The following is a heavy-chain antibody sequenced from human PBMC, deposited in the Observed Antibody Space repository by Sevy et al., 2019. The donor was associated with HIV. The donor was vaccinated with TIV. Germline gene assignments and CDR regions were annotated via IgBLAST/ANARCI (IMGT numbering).Heavy chain of an antibody. CDR2: ISYEGSNE. CDR3: ARDWGTPPTAILYYFDF. Sequence: GGSLRLSCAASRFTFGHYAMHWVRQAPGKGLQWVAGISYEGSNEYYTDSVKGRFTISRDNSKNTLNLEMNNLRVEDTALYYCARDWGTPPTAILYYFDFWGQGIPVTVSS. D-gene: IGHD3-16*01. CDR1: RFTFGHYA. J-gene: IGHJ4*02. V-gene: IGHV3-30*04.